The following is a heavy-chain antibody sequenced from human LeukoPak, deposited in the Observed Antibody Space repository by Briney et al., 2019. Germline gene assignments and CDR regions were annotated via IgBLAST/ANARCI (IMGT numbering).Heavy chain of an antibody. CDR1: GFTVSSNY. D-gene: IGHD3-3*01. CDR2: IKQDGSEK. Sequence: GGSLRLSCAASGFTVSSNYMSWVRQAPGKGLEWVANIKQDGSEKYYVDSVKGRFTISRDNAKNSLYLQMNSLRAEDTAMYYCARDFRFLDDYWGQGTLVTVSS. CDR3: ARDFRFLDDY. J-gene: IGHJ4*02. V-gene: IGHV3-7*01.